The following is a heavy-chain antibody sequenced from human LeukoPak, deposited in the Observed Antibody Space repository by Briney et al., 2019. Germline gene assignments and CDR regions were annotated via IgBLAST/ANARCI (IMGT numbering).Heavy chain of an antibody. V-gene: IGHV1-69*05. D-gene: IGHD2-2*01. CDR2: IIPIFGTA. CDR1: GGTFSSYA. Sequence: ASVKVSCKASGGTFSSYAISWVRQAPGQGLEWMGGIIPIFGTANYAQKFQGRVTITTDESTSTAYMELSSLRSEDTAVYYCASWAENHCSSTSCYPSGFDYWGQGTLVTVSS. J-gene: IGHJ4*02. CDR3: ASWAENHCSSTSCYPSGFDY.